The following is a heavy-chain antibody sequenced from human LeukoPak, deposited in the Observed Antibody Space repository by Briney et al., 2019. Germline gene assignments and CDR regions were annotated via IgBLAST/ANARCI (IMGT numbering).Heavy chain of an antibody. D-gene: IGHD4-11*01. V-gene: IGHV4-59*01. CDR3: ARTVNRDYYYYYMDV. CDR2: IYYSGST. Sequence: SETLSLTCTVSGGSISSYYWSWIRQPPGKGLEWIGYIYYSGSTNYNPSLKSRVTISVDTSKNQFSLKLSSVTAADTAVYYCARTVNRDYYYYYMDVWGKGTTVTVSS. CDR1: GGSISSYY. J-gene: IGHJ6*03.